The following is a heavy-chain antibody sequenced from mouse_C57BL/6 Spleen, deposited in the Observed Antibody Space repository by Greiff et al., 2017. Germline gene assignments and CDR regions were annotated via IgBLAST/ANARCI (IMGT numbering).Heavy chain of an antibody. CDR1: GYTFTSYW. CDR3: ARRTTVVATDYFDY. CDR2: IDPSDSYT. J-gene: IGHJ2*01. V-gene: IGHV1-59*01. D-gene: IGHD1-1*01. Sequence: QVQLQQPGAELVRPGTSVKLSCKASGYTFTSYWMHWVKQRPGQGLEWIGVIDPSDSYTNYNQKFKGKATLTVDTSSSTAYMQLSSLTSEDSAVYYCARRTTVVATDYFDYWGQGTTLTVSS.